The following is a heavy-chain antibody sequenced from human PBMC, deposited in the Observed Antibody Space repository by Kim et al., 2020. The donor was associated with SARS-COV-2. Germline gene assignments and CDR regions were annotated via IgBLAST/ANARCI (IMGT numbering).Heavy chain of an antibody. Sequence: SETLSLTCTVSGGSISSGGYYWSWIRQHPGKGLEWIGYIYYSGSTYYNPSLKSRVTISVDTSKNQFSLKLSSVTAADTAVYYCARDKGLGGYYYYGMDVWGQGTTVTVSS. CDR1: GGSISSGGYY. CDR3: ARDKGLGGYYYYGMDV. V-gene: IGHV4-31*03. D-gene: IGHD1-26*01. J-gene: IGHJ6*02. CDR2: IYYSGST.